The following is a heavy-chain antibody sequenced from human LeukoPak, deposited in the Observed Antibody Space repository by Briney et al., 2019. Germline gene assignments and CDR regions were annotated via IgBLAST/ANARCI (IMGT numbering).Heavy chain of an antibody. CDR3: ATFGFLRQDCSGGSCYGVGSDY. D-gene: IGHD2-15*01. Sequence: ASVKVSCKVSGYTLTELSMHWVRQAPGKGLEWMGGFDPEDGETIYAQKFQGRVTMTEDTSTDTAYMELSSLRSEDTAVYYCATFGFLRQDCSGGSCYGVGSDYRGQGTLVTVSS. CDR2: FDPEDGET. J-gene: IGHJ4*02. CDR1: GYTLTELS. V-gene: IGHV1-24*01.